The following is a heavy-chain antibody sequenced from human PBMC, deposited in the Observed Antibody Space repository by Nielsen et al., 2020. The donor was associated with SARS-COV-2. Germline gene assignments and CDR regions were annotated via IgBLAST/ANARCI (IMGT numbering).Heavy chain of an antibody. D-gene: IGHD4-23*01. CDR2: IYSGGSST. Sequence: GESLKISCAASGFTFSSYAMSWVRQAPGKGLEWVSVIYSGGSSTYYADSVKGRFTISRDNSKNTLYLQMNSLRAKDTAVYYCALHYGDNGFFDYWGQGTLVTVSS. V-gene: IGHV3-23*03. CDR1: GFTFSSYA. J-gene: IGHJ4*02. CDR3: ALHYGDNGFFDY.